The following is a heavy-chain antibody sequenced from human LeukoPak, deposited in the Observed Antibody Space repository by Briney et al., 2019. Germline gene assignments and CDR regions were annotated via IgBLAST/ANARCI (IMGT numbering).Heavy chain of an antibody. CDR1: GFNLSNSG. Sequence: GGSLRLSCAASGFNLSNSGVYWVRQAPGKGLEWVAVIAYDGSNTHYPDSVKGRFTISRDNAVNSLYLQMNSLRAEDTAMYYCARDSRMNYYASWGRGTLVTVSS. CDR2: IAYDGSNT. D-gene: IGHD3-3*01. J-gene: IGHJ5*02. CDR3: ARDSRMNYYAS. V-gene: IGHV3-30*03.